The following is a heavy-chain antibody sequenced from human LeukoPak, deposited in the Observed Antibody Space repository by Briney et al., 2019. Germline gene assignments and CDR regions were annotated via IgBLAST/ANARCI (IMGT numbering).Heavy chain of an antibody. J-gene: IGHJ4*02. Sequence: GASVKVSCKASGYTFTGYYMHWVRQAPGQGLEWMGWINPNSGGTNSAQKFQGSGTMTRETSLSTGYMEQRRPRSHETAVYYCARDRIWNDRYFDYWGQGSLVTVSS. CDR3: ARDRIWNDRYFDY. CDR2: INPNSGGT. V-gene: IGHV1-2*02. CDR1: GYTFTGYY. D-gene: IGHD1-1*01.